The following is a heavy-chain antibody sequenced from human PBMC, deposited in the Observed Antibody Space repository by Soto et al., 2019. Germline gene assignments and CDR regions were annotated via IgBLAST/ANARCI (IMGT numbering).Heavy chain of an antibody. CDR1: GFTFSTYV. V-gene: IGHV3-23*01. CDR2: ISGSGGSI. CDR3: AKAQYSGYDLSLNFGS. J-gene: IGHJ4*02. D-gene: IGHD5-12*01. Sequence: EVQLLESGGGLVQPGGSLRLSCAASGFTFSTYVMTWVRQAPGKGLEWVSGISGSGGSIYYADSVKGRFTTARDNSKKTLVLQMNNLRAEDTAVYYCAKAQYSGYDLSLNFGSWGQGTLVAVSS.